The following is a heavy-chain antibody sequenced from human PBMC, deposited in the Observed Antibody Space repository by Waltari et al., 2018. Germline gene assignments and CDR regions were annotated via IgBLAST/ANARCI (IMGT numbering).Heavy chain of an antibody. D-gene: IGHD3-22*01. CDR1: GFTFSTYG. CDR3: ARGGGLYYNDGSGPIDY. J-gene: IGHJ4*02. Sequence: QMVESGGGVVQPGRSLRLSCEVSGFTFSTYGMHWVRQAPGKGLEWVAFISFDGSKIKYGDSVKGRLTISRDNSRLFLQLNSPTAVDTAMYFCARGGGLYYNDGSGPIDYWGQGTLVTVSS. CDR2: ISFDGSKI. V-gene: IGHV3-33*05.